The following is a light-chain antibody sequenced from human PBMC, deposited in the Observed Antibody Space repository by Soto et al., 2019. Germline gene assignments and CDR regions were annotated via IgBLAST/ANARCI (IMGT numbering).Light chain of an antibody. J-gene: IGKJ4*01. V-gene: IGKV1D-13*01. CDR2: VAS. Sequence: TLLTQSPSSLSASLCYRATFTSWASQGISCAFAADQQGPGEAPDLLISVASRCQSGGPSRFIGSGSGTDFTLTISSLQPEDFATYYCQHFNNYHPNFGGGTMVEIK. CDR3: QHFNNYHPN. CDR1: QGISCA.